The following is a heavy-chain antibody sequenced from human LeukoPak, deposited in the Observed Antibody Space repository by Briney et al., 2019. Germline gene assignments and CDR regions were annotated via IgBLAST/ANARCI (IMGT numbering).Heavy chain of an antibody. D-gene: IGHD2-2*01. Sequence: GGSLRLSCAASAFTFSSYAMSWVRQAPGKGLEWVSPISGSGGSTYYADSVKGRFTISRDNSKNTLYLQMNSLRAEDTDVYYCAKGKWSSTSCYASFDFWGQGTLVSVSS. J-gene: IGHJ4*02. V-gene: IGHV3-23*01. CDR2: ISGSGGST. CDR1: AFTFSSYA. CDR3: AKGKWSSTSCYASFDF.